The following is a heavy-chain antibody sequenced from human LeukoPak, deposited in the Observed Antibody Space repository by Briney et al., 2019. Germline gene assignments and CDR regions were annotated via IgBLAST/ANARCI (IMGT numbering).Heavy chain of an antibody. Sequence: SVKVSCKASGGTFSSYAISWVRQAPGQGLEWMGGIIPIFGTADYAQKFQGRVTITADESTSTAYMELSSLRSEDTAVYYCARGSTGYSSSLVWGKGTTVTVSS. V-gene: IGHV1-69*13. CDR1: GGTFSSYA. CDR3: ARGSTGYSSSLV. J-gene: IGHJ6*04. D-gene: IGHD6-13*01. CDR2: IIPIFGTA.